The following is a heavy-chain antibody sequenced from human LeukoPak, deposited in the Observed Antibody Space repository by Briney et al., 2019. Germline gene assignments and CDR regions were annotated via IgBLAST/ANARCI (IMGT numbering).Heavy chain of an antibody. CDR2: MYYSGST. V-gene: IGHV4-39*01. D-gene: IGHD5-12*01. CDR3: ARHTYDQDNWFDP. Sequence: SETLSLTCTVSGGSISSSSYYWGWIRQPPGKGLEWVGSMYYSGSTYYNPSLKSRVTISVDTSKNQFSLKLSSVTAADTAVYYCARHTYDQDNWFDPWGQGTLVTVSS. CDR1: GGSISSSSYY. J-gene: IGHJ5*02.